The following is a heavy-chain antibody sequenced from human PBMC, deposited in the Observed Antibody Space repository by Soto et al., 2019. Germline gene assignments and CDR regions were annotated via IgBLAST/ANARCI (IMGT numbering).Heavy chain of an antibody. J-gene: IGHJ4*02. CDR3: ARGDGDYYDGNGYLGRH. CDR1: GFTFSSYW. Sequence: EVQFVESGGGIVQPGGSLRLSCAASGFTFSSYWMHWVRQAPGKGLVWVSRINSDGSRTSYADSAKGRFTISRDNAXKXXNMQMNSMRAEDTAVYYCARGDGDYYDGNGYLGRHWGQGTLVTVSS. V-gene: IGHV3-74*01. D-gene: IGHD3-22*01. CDR2: INSDGSRT.